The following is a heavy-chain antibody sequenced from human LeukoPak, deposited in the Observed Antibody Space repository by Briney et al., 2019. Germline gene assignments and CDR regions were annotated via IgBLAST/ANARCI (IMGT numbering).Heavy chain of an antibody. J-gene: IGHJ5*02. CDR2: MYYSGST. Sequence: SETLSLTCTVSGGSISSSSFYWGWIRQPPGKGLEWIASMYYSGSTYYNPALKTRVTISVDTSKNQFSLKLRSVTAADTAVYYCARNHYYGSGSHYDPQNWFAPWGQGALVTVSS. CDR1: GGSISSSSFY. D-gene: IGHD3-10*01. V-gene: IGHV4-39*01. CDR3: ARNHYYGSGSHYDPQNWFAP.